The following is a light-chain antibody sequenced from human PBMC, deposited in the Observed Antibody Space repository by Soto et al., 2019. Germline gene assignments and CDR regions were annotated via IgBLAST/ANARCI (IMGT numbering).Light chain of an antibody. Sequence: NFMLTQPHSVSESPGKTVTISCTRSSGSIGSNYVQWYQQRPGSAPTTVIYEDKQRPSGVPDRFSGSTDGSSNSASLTISGLQTEDEADYYCQSYDSSSVVFSGGTKLTVL. CDR2: EDK. CDR3: QSYDSSSVV. CDR1: SGSIGSNY. V-gene: IGLV6-57*04. J-gene: IGLJ2*01.